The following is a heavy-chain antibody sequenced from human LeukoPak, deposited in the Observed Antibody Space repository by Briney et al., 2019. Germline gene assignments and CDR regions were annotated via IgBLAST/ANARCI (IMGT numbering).Heavy chain of an antibody. CDR2: INHSGST. J-gene: IGHJ5*02. CDR1: GGSFSGYY. Sequence: SETLSLTCAVYGGSFSGYYWSWIRQPPGKGLEWIGEINHSGSTNYNPPLKSRVTISVDTSKNQFSLKLSSVTAADTAVYYCARRTRIAAAGRPFDPWGQGTLVTVSS. CDR3: ARRTRIAAAGRPFDP. D-gene: IGHD6-13*01. V-gene: IGHV4-34*01.